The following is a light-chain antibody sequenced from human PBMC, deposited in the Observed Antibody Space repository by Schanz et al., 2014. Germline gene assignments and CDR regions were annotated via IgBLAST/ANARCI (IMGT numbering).Light chain of an antibody. CDR3: EQSNRVPFT. CDR1: QSVNRF. CDR2: RAS. V-gene: IGKV3-11*01. Sequence: EIVLTQSPATLSLSPGERATLSCRASQSVNRFLAWYQQKPGQAPRLLIYRASSRATGIPDRFSGSGSGTYFTLTISSLQPEDFATYYCEQSNRVPFTFGPGTEVNVK. J-gene: IGKJ3*01.